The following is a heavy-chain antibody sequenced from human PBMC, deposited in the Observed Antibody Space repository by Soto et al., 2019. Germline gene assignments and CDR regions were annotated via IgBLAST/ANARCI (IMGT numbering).Heavy chain of an antibody. CDR2: ISGSGGST. Sequence: GGSLRLSCAASGFTFSSYAMSWVRQAPGKGLEWVSAISGSGGSTYYADSVKGRFTISRDNSKNTLYLQMNSLRAEDTAVYYCAKRVLRYFDWLSHHDYWGQGTLVTVSS. D-gene: IGHD3-9*01. V-gene: IGHV3-23*01. J-gene: IGHJ4*02. CDR3: AKRVLRYFDWLSHHDY. CDR1: GFTFSSYA.